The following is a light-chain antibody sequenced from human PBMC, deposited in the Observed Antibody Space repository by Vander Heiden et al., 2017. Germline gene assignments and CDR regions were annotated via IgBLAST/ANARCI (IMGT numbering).Light chain of an antibody. Sequence: QYVMNQKIPASGTAGQRVTISCSGSSSNIGSNYVYWYQQLPGTAPKLLIYRNNQRPSGVPDRFSGSKSGTSASLAISGLRSEDEADYYCAAWDDSLSGPVFGGGTKLTVL. CDR2: RNN. CDR1: SSNIGSNY. J-gene: IGLJ2*01. CDR3: AAWDDSLSGPV. V-gene: IGLV1-47*01.